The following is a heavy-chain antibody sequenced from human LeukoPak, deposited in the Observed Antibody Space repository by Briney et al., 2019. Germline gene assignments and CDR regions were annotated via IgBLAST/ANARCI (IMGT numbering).Heavy chain of an antibody. CDR1: GGTISNTNYY. CDR2: IYYTGTT. CDR3: AGRVATGSMDV. V-gene: IGHV4-39*07. D-gene: IGHD5-12*01. Sequence: SETLSLTCTVSGGTISNTNYYWAWIRQPPGRGLEWIGSIYYTGTTFDNPSLKSRVTISLDTSKNQFSLRLSSVTAADTAVYYCAGRVATGSMDVWGQGTTVALSS. J-gene: IGHJ6*02.